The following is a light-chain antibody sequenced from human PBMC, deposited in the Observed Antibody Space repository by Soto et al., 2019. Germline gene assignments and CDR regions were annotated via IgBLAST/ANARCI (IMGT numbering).Light chain of an antibody. J-gene: IGLJ3*02. CDR3: SSYTSINTQL. CDR2: EVT. V-gene: IGLV2-14*01. Sequence: QSALTQPASVSGSPGQSITIXCXXASSDFGNXXYVSWYQQHPGKVPKLIIYEVTSRPSGVSNRFSGSKSDNTASLTISGLXAEDEAYYYCSSYTSINTQLFGGGTKVTVL. CDR1: SSDFGNXXY.